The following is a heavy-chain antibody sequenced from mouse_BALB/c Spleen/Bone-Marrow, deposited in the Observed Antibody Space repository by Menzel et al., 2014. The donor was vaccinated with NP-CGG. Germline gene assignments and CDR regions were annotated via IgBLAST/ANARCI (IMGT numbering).Heavy chain of an antibody. Sequence: VQVVESGAELVRPGSSVKISCKASGYVFSSYWMNWVKQRPGQGLEWIGQIYPGDGDTNYNGKFKGKATLTADKSSSTAYMQFSSLTSEDSAVYFCARKYGDYWGQGTTLTVSS. J-gene: IGHJ2*01. CDR1: GYVFSSYW. V-gene: IGHV1-80*01. D-gene: IGHD2-10*02. CDR3: ARKYGDY. CDR2: IYPGDGDT.